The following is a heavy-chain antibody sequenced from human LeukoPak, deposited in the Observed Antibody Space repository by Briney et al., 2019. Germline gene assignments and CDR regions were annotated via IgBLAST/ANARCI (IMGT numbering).Heavy chain of an antibody. CDR2: ISAYNGNT. CDR1: GGTFSSYA. CDR3: ASWAAVADPDAFDI. V-gene: IGHV1-18*01. Sequence: ASVKLSCKASGGTFSSYAISWVRQAPGQGLEWMGWISAYNGNTNYAQKLQGRVTMTTDTSTSTAYMELRSLRSDDTAVYYCASWAAVADPDAFDIWGQGTMVTVSS. D-gene: IGHD6-19*01. J-gene: IGHJ3*02.